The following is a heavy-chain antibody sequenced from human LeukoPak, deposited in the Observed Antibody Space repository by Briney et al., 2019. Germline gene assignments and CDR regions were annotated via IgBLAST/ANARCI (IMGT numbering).Heavy chain of an antibody. CDR1: GGSIDITNY. Sequence: PSETLSLTCGVSGGSIDITNYWSWVRQAPGKGLEWIGEIAHDGTTIYNPSLRSRVAMSFDRANNQFSLSLTSVTAADTAVYYCTREDRPYCPFAYWGQGVLVTVSS. CDR3: TREDRPYCPFAY. CDR2: IAHDGTT. V-gene: IGHV4-4*02. J-gene: IGHJ4*02. D-gene: IGHD1-26*01.